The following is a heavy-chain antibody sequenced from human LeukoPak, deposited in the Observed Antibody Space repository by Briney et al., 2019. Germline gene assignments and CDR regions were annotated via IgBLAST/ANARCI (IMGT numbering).Heavy chain of an antibody. Sequence: GGSLRLSCAASGFTFSSYGMHWVRQAPGKGLEWVAYIRYDGSNKYYADSVKGRFTISRDKSKNTLYLQMNSLRAEDTAVYYCAKDRGYYDSSGYYPLDYWGQGTLVTVSS. J-gene: IGHJ4*02. CDR3: AKDRGYYDSSGYYPLDY. D-gene: IGHD3-22*01. CDR2: IRYDGSNK. CDR1: GFTFSSYG. V-gene: IGHV3-30*02.